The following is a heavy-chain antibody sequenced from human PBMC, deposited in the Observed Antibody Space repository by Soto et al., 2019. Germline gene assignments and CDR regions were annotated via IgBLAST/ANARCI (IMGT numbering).Heavy chain of an antibody. CDR3: ARYIAAAGNYYYYYMDV. Sequence: ASVKVSCKASGYTFTSYGINWVRQATGQGLEWMGWMNPNSGNTGYAQKFQGRVTMTRNTSISTAYMELSSLRSEDTAVYYCARYIAAAGNYYYYYMDVWGKGTTVTVSS. CDR1: GYTFTSYG. J-gene: IGHJ6*03. D-gene: IGHD6-13*01. V-gene: IGHV1-8*01. CDR2: MNPNSGNT.